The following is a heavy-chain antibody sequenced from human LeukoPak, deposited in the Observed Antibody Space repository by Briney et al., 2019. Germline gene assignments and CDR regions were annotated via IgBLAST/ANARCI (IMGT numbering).Heavy chain of an antibody. CDR2: IYDSGST. CDR3: ARLSHYFDSSGYYYVRFFDY. J-gene: IGHJ4*02. V-gene: IGHV4-59*08. CDR1: GGSISSYS. D-gene: IGHD3-22*01. Sequence: SETLSLTCTVSGGSISSYSWSWIRQPPGKGLECIGYIYDSGSTNYNPSLKRRVAISVDKSKNQFSLKLSYVTAADTAVYYCARLSHYFDSSGYYYVRFFDYWGQGTLVTVSS.